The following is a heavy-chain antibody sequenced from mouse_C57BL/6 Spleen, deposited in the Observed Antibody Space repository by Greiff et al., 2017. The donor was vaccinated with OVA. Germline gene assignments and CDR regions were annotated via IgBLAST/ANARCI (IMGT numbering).Heavy chain of an antibody. Sequence: EVQVVESEGGLVQPGSSMKLSCTASGFTFSDYYMAWVRQVPEKGLEWVANINYDGSSTYYLDSLKSRFIISRDNAKNILYLQMSSLKSEDTATYYCARENSNPYAMDYWGQGTSVTVSS. CDR1: GFTFSDYY. J-gene: IGHJ4*01. V-gene: IGHV5-16*01. CDR2: INYDGSST. CDR3: ARENSNPYAMDY. D-gene: IGHD2-5*01.